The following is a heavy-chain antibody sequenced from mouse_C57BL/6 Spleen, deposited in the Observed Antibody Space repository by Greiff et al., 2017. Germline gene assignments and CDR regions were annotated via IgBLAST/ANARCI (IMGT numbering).Heavy chain of an antibody. D-gene: IGHD2-2*01. V-gene: IGHV1-69*01. CDR2: IDPSDSYT. CDR3: ARGLRGECLGY. CDR1: GYTFTSYW. Sequence: QVHVKQPGAELVMPGASVKLSCKASGYTFTSYWMHWVKQRPGQGLEWIGEIDPSDSYTNYNQKFKGKSTLTVDKSSSTAYMQLSSLTSEDSAVYYCARGLRGECLGYWGQGTTLTVSS. J-gene: IGHJ2*01.